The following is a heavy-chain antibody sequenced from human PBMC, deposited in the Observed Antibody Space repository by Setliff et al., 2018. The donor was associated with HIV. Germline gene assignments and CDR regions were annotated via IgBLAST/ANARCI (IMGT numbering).Heavy chain of an antibody. CDR2: IYYSGST. D-gene: IGHD3-22*01. J-gene: IGHJ6*03. Sequence: TSETLSLTCTVSGGSISSSSYYWGWIRQPPGKGLEWIGSIYYSGSTYYNPSLKSRVTISVDTSKNQFSLKLSSVTAADTAVYYCARHPSGWLMAFYMDVWGKGTTVTVSS. CDR1: GGSISSSSYY. V-gene: IGHV4-39*01. CDR3: ARHPSGWLMAFYMDV.